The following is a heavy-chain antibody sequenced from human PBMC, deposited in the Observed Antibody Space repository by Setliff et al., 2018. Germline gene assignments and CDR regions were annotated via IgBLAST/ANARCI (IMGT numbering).Heavy chain of an antibody. CDR2: VSGSGSA. Sequence: PSETLSLTCTVSGDSINSRFFYWSWIRQPAGKGLEWVGRVSGSGSASYNPSLRSRLTVSLDTSKSQFSLKLTSLSAADTAVYFCVRETLMVQRSFDYWAQGTLVTVSS. CDR3: VRETLMVQRSFDY. V-gene: IGHV4-61*02. D-gene: IGHD3-10*01. CDR1: GDSINSRFFY. J-gene: IGHJ4*02.